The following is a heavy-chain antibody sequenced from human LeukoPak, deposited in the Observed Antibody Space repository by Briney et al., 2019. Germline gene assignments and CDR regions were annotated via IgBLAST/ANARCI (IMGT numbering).Heavy chain of an antibody. J-gene: IGHJ4*02. CDR2: IIPTFGIA. CDR1: GGTFSSYA. V-gene: IGHV1-69*04. CDR3: ASITTYPEGPY. Sequence: SVKVSCKASGGTFSSYAISWVRQAPGQGLEWMGRIIPTFGIANYAQKFQGRVTITADKSTSTAYMERSSLRSEDTAVYYCASITTYPEGPYWGQGTLVTVSS. D-gene: IGHD3-3*01.